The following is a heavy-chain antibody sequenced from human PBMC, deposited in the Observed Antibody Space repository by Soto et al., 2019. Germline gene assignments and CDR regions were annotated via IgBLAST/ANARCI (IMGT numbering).Heavy chain of an antibody. Sequence: SGPTLVNPTETLTLTCTVSGLSLSNARMGVSWIRQPPGKALEWLSHIFLNDEKSYSTSLKSRLTISKDTSKSQVVLTMTNMDPVDTATYYCARIPDYGGNDYWGQGTLVTVSS. CDR1: GLSLSNARMG. V-gene: IGHV2-26*01. D-gene: IGHD4-17*01. CDR3: ARIPDYGGNDY. CDR2: IFLNDEK. J-gene: IGHJ4*02.